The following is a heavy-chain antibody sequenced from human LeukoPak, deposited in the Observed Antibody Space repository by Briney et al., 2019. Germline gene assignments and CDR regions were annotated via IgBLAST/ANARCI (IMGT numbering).Heavy chain of an antibody. V-gene: IGHV4-61*02. CDR2: IYTSGST. J-gene: IGHJ6*03. D-gene: IGHD2-21*01. Sequence: SETLSLTCTVAGGSISSGSYYWRWLRQPAGKGLEWIGRIYTSGSTNYNPSLKSRVTISVDASKNQFYLKLSSVTAADTAVYYCARGDRDYPYPNYYYYHMDVWGKGTTVTVSS. CDR1: GGSISSGSYY. CDR3: ARGDRDYPYPNYYYYHMDV.